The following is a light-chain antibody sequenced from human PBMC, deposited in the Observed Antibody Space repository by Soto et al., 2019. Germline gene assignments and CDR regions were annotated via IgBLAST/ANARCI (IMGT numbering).Light chain of an antibody. J-gene: IGKJ1*01. Sequence: ETVLTQYPGTLSVSAAKRSVRAFSASQSVSSSYLAWYRQKPGQAPSLLIYGASSRATGIPDRFSGSGSGTDFTLPISRLEPEDFAVYYCQQYGSSPRTFGQGTKVDIK. V-gene: IGKV3-20*01. CDR3: QQYGSSPRT. CDR2: GAS. CDR1: QSVSSSY.